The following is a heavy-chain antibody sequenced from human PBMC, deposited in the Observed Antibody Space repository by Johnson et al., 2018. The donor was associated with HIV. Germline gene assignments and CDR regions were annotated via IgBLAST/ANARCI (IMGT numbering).Heavy chain of an antibody. J-gene: IGHJ3*02. V-gene: IGHV3-7*05. CDR2: IKQDGSEK. D-gene: IGHD4-17*01. CDR3: ARPTTGEKGEDAFDI. Sequence: DVQVVESGGGLVQPGGSLRLSCAASGFTFSSYWMSWVRQAPGKGLEWVANIKQDGSEKYYVDSVKGRFTISRDNDKNSLYLQMNSLRAEDTAVYYCARPTTGEKGEDAFDIWGQGTMVTVSS. CDR1: GFTFSSYW.